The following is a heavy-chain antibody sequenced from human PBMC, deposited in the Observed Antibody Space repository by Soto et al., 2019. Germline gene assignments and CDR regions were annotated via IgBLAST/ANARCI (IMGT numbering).Heavy chain of an antibody. CDR1: GFTFSSYS. V-gene: IGHV3-48*04. CDR2: ISSSSSTI. CDR3: ARDQPGYSYGYGLGY. J-gene: IGHJ4*02. Sequence: SLRLSCAASGFTFSSYSMNWVRQAPGKGLEWVSYISSSSSTISYADSVKGRFTISRDNAKNSLYLQMNSLRAEDTAVYYCARDQPGYSYGYGLGYWGQGTLVTVSS. D-gene: IGHD5-18*01.